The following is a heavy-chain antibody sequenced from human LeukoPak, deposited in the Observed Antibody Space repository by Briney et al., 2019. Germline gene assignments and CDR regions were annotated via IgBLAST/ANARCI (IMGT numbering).Heavy chain of an antibody. CDR1: GGTFINYA. CDR2: IIPILGLA. J-gene: IGHJ4*02. Sequence: GAAVKVSCKASGGTFINYAITWVRQAPGQGLEWMGRIIPILGLANYAQKFQGEVTITEDTFTRTAYMELSSLRFEDTAIYYCATTRADYGDYIYPYWGQGTLVTVSS. D-gene: IGHD4-17*01. V-gene: IGHV1-69*04. CDR3: ATTRADYGDYIYPY.